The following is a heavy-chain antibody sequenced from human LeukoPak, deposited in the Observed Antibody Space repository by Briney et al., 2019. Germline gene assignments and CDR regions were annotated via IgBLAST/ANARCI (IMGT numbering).Heavy chain of an antibody. CDR2: LYSGSDT. CDR3: ARVGDHFHWYLHL. J-gene: IGHJ2*01. V-gene: IGHV3-53*01. CDR1: GFTVSTNY. Sequence: GGSLRLSCAASGFTVSTNYMNWVRQAPGKGLAWVSILYSGSDTYYADSVKGRFTISRDSSKNILSLQMNNLRAEDTAVYYCARVGDHFHWYLHLWGRGTLVTVSS. D-gene: IGHD3-10*01.